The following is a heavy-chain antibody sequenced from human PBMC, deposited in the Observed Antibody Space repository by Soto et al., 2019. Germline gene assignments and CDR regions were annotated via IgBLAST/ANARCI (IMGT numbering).Heavy chain of an antibody. Sequence: SETLSLTCTVSGGSISSYYWSWIRQPPGKGLEWIGYIYYSGSTNYNPSLKSRVTISVDTSKNQFSLKLSSVTAADTAVYYCARHQGPAIPGFDYWGQGTLVTVYS. CDR2: IYYSGST. V-gene: IGHV4-59*08. CDR1: GGSISSYY. J-gene: IGHJ4*02. CDR3: ARHQGPAIPGFDY. D-gene: IGHD2-2*01.